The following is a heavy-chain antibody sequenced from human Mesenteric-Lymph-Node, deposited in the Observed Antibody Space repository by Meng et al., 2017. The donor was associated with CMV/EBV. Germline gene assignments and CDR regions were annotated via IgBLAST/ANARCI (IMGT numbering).Heavy chain of an antibody. J-gene: IGHJ6*02. V-gene: IGHV1-2*02. CDR2: INPKSGGT. CDR1: EYSFSDYY. CDR3: ARDPLHYDPSFVEYYYYAMDV. Sequence: ASVKVSCKASEYSFSDYYLHWVRQAPGQGLEWMGWINPKSGGTNYAQKFHGRVTMTRDTSISTVYMELSRVRSDDTAVYYCARDPLHYDPSFVEYYYYAMDVWGQGTTVTVSS. D-gene: IGHD3-3*01.